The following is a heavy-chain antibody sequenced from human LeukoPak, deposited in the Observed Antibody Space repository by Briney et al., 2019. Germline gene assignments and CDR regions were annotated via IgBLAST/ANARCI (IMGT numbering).Heavy chain of an antibody. D-gene: IGHD1-26*01. CDR1: GGSISSYY. CDR3: ARDRSGGGSYENWFDP. Sequence: SETLSLTCTVSGGSISSYYWSWIRQPPGKGLEWIGYIYYSGSTNYNPSLKSRVTISVDTSKNQFSLKLSSVTAADTAVYYCARDRSGGGSYENWFDPWGKGTLVTVSS. J-gene: IGHJ5*02. V-gene: IGHV4-59*01. CDR2: IYYSGST.